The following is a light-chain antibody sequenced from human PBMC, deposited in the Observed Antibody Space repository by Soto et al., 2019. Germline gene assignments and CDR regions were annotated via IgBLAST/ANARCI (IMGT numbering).Light chain of an antibody. J-gene: IGLJ3*02. Sequence: QSALNQPASVSGSPGQSVTISCSGSSSDVGAYNYVSWYQRHPGKAPKLMIYDVTNRPSGVSNRFSGSKSVNTASLTISGLQAEDEADYFCSSYTSSSTVVFGGGTKLTVL. CDR2: DVT. CDR3: SSYTSSSTVV. CDR1: SSDVGAYNY. V-gene: IGLV2-14*01.